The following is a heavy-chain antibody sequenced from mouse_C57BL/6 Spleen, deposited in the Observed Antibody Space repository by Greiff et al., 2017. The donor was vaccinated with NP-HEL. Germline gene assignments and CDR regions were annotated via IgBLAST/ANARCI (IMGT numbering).Heavy chain of an antibody. Sequence: QVQLQQPGAELVKPGASVKMSCKASGYTFTSYWITWVKQSPGQSLEWIGDIYPGSGSTNYNEKFKSKATLTVDTSSSTAYMQLSSLTSEDSAVYCWARETRVVGGYWGRDTSLTVSS. J-gene: IGHJ2*03. CDR1: GYTFTSYW. V-gene: IGHV1-55*01. CDR3: ARETRVVGGY. CDR2: IYPGSGST. D-gene: IGHD1-1*01.